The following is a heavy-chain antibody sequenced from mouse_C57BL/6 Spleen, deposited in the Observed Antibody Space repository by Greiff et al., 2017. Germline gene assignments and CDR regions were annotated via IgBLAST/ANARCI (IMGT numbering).Heavy chain of an antibody. CDR3: AIDSSGYSAWFAY. V-gene: IGHV1-59*01. CDR2: IDPSDSYT. D-gene: IGHD3-2*02. Sequence: QVQLQQPGAELVRPGTSVKLSCKASGYTFTSYWMHWVKQRPGQGLEWIGVIDPSDSYTNYNQKFKGKATLTVDTSSSTAYMQLISLTSEDSAVYYCAIDSSGYSAWFAYWGQGTLVTVSA. CDR1: GYTFTSYW. J-gene: IGHJ3*01.